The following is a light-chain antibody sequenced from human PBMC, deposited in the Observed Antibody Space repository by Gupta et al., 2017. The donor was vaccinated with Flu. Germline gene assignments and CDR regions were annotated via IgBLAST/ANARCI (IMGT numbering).Light chain of an antibody. CDR2: DAS. V-gene: IGKV3-11*01. J-gene: IGKJ1*01. Sequence: EIVLTQSQAPVPLSPGERATPSCRASQSVSSYLAWYQQKPGQAPRLLIYDASNRATGIPARFSDSGSGTDFTLTISSLEPEDFAVYYCQQRSNWPPEWTFGQGTKVEIK. CDR1: QSVSSY. CDR3: QQRSNWPPEWT.